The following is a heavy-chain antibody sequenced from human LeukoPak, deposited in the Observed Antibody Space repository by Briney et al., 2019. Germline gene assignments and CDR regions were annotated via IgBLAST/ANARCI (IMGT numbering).Heavy chain of an antibody. CDR2: IYYSGST. D-gene: IGHD3-9*01. CDR3: ARGGEFLRYFGLNNGGFEY. Sequence: PSETLSLTCTVSGGSISSYYWSWIRQPPGKGLEWIGYIYYSGSTYYNPSLKSRVTISVDTSKNQFSLKLSSVTAADTAVYYCARGGEFLRYFGLNNGGFEYWGQGTLVTVSS. V-gene: IGHV4-59*08. CDR1: GGSISSYY. J-gene: IGHJ4*02.